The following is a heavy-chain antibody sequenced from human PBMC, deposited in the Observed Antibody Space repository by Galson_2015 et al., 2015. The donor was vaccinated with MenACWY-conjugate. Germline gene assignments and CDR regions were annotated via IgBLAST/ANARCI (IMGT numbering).Heavy chain of an antibody. CDR1: GFTFSSYG. D-gene: IGHD6-6*01. CDR3: AKDLYPRKYSSFSEGLGFDP. CDR2: ISYDGSNK. V-gene: IGHV3-30*18. J-gene: IGHJ5*02. Sequence: SLRLSCAASGFTFSSYGMHWVRQAPGKGLEWVAVISYDGSNKYYADSVKGRFTISRDNSKNTLYLQMNSLRAEDTAVYYCAKDLYPRKYSSFSEGLGFDPWGQGTLVTVSS.